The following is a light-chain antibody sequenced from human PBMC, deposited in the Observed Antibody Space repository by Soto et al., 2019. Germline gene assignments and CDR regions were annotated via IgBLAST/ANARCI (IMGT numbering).Light chain of an antibody. J-gene: IGKJ2*01. V-gene: IGKV4-1*01. CDR1: QSVLYSSNNKNY. CDR3: QQYYSTPYT. CDR2: WAS. Sequence: DIVMTQSPDSLAVSLGERATINCKSSQSVLYSSNNKNYLAWYQQTPGQPPKLLIYWASTRESGVPDRFSGSGAEEDLPLTISSLQAEDVAVYYYQQYYSTPYTFGQGTKLEIK.